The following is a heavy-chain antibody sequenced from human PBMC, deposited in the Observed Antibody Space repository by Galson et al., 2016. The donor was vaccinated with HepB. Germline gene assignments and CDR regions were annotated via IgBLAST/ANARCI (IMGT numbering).Heavy chain of an antibody. CDR3: VRWVSGAADY. Sequence: SLRLPCAASGYTSSDHYMDWVRQATGNGLQWVGRTRTRRNSFITEYAASVRGRFTISREDSKNSVYLQMNSLKTEDTAVYYCVRWVSGAADYWGQGALVTVSS. CDR2: TRTRRNSFIT. J-gene: IGHJ4*02. D-gene: IGHD5/OR15-5a*01. CDR1: GYTSSDHY. V-gene: IGHV3-72*01.